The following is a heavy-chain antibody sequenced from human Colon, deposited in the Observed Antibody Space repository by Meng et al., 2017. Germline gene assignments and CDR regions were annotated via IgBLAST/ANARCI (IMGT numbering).Heavy chain of an antibody. Sequence: SETLSLTCTVSGGSISSGGYYWSWIRQHPGKGLEWIGYIYYSGSTYYNPSLKSLVTISVDTSKNQFSLKLSSVTAADTAVYYWAGGSSGYYSHWGQGTLVTVSS. CDR1: GGSISSGGYY. J-gene: IGHJ4*02. CDR2: IYYSGST. V-gene: IGHV4-31*01. CDR3: AGGSSGYYSH. D-gene: IGHD3-22*01.